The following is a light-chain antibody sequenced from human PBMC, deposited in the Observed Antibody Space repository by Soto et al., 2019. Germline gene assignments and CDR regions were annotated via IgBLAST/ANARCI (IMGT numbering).Light chain of an antibody. CDR3: QQYKNWPPVT. V-gene: IGKV3-15*01. Sequence: ETVMTQSPATLSVSPGDRATLSGMARQSVSGNLAWYQQKPGQDPRLLIYGASIRATGIPARFSGSGSGTEFTLTISSRQSEDFGLYYCQQYKNWPPVTFGGGNKVEIK. CDR1: QSVSGN. CDR2: GAS. J-gene: IGKJ4*01.